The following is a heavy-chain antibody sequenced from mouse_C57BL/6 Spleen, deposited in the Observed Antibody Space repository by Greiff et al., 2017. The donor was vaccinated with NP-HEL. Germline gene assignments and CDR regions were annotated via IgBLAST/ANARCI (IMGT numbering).Heavy chain of an antibody. J-gene: IGHJ2*01. CDR1: GFSLTSYG. D-gene: IGHD2-5*01. CDR2: IWSGGST. CDR3: ARNGAYYSNFYFGY. Sequence: VKVVESGPGLVQPSQSLSITCTVSGFSLTSYGVHWVRQSPGKGLEWLGVIWSGGSTDYNAAFISRLSISKDNSKSQVFFKMNSLQADDTAIYCGARNGAYYSNFYFGYWGQGTTLTVAS. V-gene: IGHV2-2*01.